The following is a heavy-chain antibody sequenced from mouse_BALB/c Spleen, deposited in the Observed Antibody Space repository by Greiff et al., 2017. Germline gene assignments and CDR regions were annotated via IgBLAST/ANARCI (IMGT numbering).Heavy chain of an antibody. CDR2: INPYNDGT. CDR1: GYTFTSYV. CDR3: ARRGGNPWFAY. J-gene: IGHJ3*01. Sequence: VQLQQSGPELVKPGASVKMSCKASGYTFTSYVMHWVKQKPGQGLEWIGYINPYNDGTKYNEKFKGKATLTSDKSSSTAYMELSSLTSEDSAVYDCARRGGNPWFAYWGQGTLVTVSA. V-gene: IGHV1-14*01.